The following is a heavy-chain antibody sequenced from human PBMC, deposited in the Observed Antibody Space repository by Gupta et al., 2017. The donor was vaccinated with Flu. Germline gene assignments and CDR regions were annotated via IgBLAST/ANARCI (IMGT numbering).Heavy chain of an antibody. CDR1: GFTFSRYA. D-gene: IGHD6-19*01. CDR3: AKDSESRGDNSSGWYRSLESPNYFDY. V-gene: IGHV3-23*01. Sequence: EVPLLEAGGGLVQPGGSLRLSCAASGFTFSRYALSWVLQPPGKGLEWVSAISGSGGSTYYADSVKGRFTISRDNSKNTLYLQMNSLRAEDTAVYYSAKDSESRGDNSSGWYRSLESPNYFDYWGQGTLVTVSS. CDR2: ISGSGGST. J-gene: IGHJ4*02.